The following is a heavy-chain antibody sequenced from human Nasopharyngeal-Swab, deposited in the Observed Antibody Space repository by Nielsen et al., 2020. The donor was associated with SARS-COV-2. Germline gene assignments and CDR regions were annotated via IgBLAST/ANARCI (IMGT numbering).Heavy chain of an antibody. CDR2: INWIGGSA. D-gene: IGHD1-1*01. J-gene: IGHJ5*01. CDR1: GFTFDDYA. V-gene: IGHV3-20*01. CDR3: ARQTTYSFGWFDS. Sequence: GESLKISCAASGFTFDDYAMSWVRQVPGKGLEWVANINWIGGSADYSDAVKGRFTISRDNAKNSLYLQMNSLRAEDTAIYHCARQTTYSFGWFDSWGQGNLVTVSS.